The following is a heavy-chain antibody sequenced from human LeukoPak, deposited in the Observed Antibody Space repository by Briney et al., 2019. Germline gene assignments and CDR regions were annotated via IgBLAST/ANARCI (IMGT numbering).Heavy chain of an antibody. CDR2: ISSSGSTI. CDR3: AGDLTYYDSSPVSY. V-gene: IGHV3-11*01. Sequence: GGSLRLSCAASGFTFSDYYMSWIRQAPGKGLEWVSYISSSGSTIYYADSVKGRFTISRDNAKNSLYLQMNSLRAEDTAVYYCAGDLTYYDSSPVSYWGQGTLVTVSS. J-gene: IGHJ4*02. CDR1: GFTFSDYY. D-gene: IGHD3-22*01.